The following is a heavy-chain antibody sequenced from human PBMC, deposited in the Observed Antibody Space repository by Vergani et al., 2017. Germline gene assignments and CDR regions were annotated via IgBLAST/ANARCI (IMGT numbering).Heavy chain of an antibody. CDR1: GASIRSSNYY. CDR3: AGHSTVEWLVKLGWIDP. V-gene: IGHV4-39*01. D-gene: IGHD6-19*01. CDR2: IYYSGST. J-gene: IGHJ5*02. Sequence: QLQLQESGPGLVKPSATLSLTCSVSGASIRSSNYYWGWIRQPPGKGLDWIASIYYSGSTYYNPSLKSRFTISVDTSKNQFSLKLSSVTAADTAVYFWAGHSTVEWLVKLGWIDPWGQGILVTVSS.